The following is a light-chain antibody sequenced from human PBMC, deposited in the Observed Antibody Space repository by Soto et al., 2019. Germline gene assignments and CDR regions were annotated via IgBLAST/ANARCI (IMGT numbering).Light chain of an antibody. J-gene: IGKJ4*01. V-gene: IGKV3-11*01. CDR2: DAS. CDR3: QHRCNCPLT. CDR1: QSVSSY. Sequence: EIVLTQSPATLSLSPGERATLSCRASQSVSSYLAWYQQKPGQAPRLLIYDASNRATGIPARFSGSGSGTDFTLTISSLEPEDFAVYYCQHRCNCPLTFCGGTKVEIK.